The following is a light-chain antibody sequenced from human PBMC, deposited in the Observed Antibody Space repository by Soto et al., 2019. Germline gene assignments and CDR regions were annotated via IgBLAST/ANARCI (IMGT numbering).Light chain of an antibody. Sequence: EIVLTQSPGTLSLSPGERATLSCRASQSVSSSYLAWYQQKPGQAPRLLIYGSSSRATGTPDRVSGSGSGTDFTLTILELEPEDFAVYYCHQYDSSPLTFGGGTKVESK. CDR2: GSS. V-gene: IGKV3-20*01. CDR1: QSVSSSY. CDR3: HQYDSSPLT. J-gene: IGKJ4*01.